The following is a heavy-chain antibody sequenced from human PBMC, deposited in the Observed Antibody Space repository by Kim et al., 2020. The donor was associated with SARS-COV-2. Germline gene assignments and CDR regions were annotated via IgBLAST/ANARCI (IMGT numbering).Heavy chain of an antibody. Sequence: GGSLRLSCAASGFTFSSYAMHWVRQAPGKGLEYVSAISSNGGSTYYANSVKGRFTISRDNSKNTLYLQMGSLRAEDMAVYYCARVGLELQLWYSSSWYYFDYWGQGTLVTVSS. CDR2: ISSNGGST. D-gene: IGHD6-13*01. V-gene: IGHV3-64*01. CDR3: ARVGLELQLWYSSSWYYFDY. CDR1: GFTFSSYA. J-gene: IGHJ4*02.